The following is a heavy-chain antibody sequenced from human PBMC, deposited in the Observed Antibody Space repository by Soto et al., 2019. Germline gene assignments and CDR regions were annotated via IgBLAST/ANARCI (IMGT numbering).Heavy chain of an antibody. CDR3: AHLPVDYYYGRGKGFWFVA. V-gene: IGHV2-5*01. CDR2: IYGNDDK. D-gene: IGHD3-10*02. J-gene: IGHJ5*02. Sequence: QITLKESGPTLVKPTQTLPLTCRFSGFSLTTSGVGVGWIRQPPGKALEWLALIYGNDDKRYSRSLQSRLTITRDTSNIQVVLSVTQMGPVDTAAYYCAHLPVDYYYGRGKGFWFVAWGQGTLVTVSS. CDR1: GFSLTTSGVG.